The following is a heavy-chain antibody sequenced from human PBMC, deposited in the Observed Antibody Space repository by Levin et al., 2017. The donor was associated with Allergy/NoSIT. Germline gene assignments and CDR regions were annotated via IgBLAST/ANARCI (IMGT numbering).Heavy chain of an antibody. CDR3: ARVLSAISAAGPEK. Sequence: MSSETLSLTCTVSGGSISTSSYHWGWVRQPPGTGLEWIGNIYYTGRTSYNPSLESRVTISIDTSKKQFFLKLNSVTAADTAVYYCARVLSAISAAGPEKWGQGTLVTVSA. CDR1: GGSISTSSYH. CDR2: IYYTGRT. J-gene: IGHJ4*02. D-gene: IGHD6-25*01. V-gene: IGHV4-39*07.